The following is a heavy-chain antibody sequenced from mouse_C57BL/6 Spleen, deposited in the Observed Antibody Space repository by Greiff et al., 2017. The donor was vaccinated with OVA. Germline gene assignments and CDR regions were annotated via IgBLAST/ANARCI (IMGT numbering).Heavy chain of an antibody. CDR1: GFNIKNTY. CDR2: IDPANGNT. J-gene: IGHJ2*01. CDR3: ARDLTTDY. D-gene: IGHD2-12*01. Sequence: DVQLQESVAELVRPGASVKLSCTASGFNIKNTYMPWVKQRPEQGLEWIGRIDPANGNTKYAPKFQGQATITADTSSNTSYLQLSILTSEDTAIYYCARDLTTDYWGQGTTLTGSS. V-gene: IGHV14-3*01.